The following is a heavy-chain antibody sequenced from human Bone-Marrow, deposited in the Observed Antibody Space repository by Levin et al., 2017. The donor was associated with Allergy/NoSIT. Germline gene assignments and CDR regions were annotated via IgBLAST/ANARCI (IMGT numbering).Heavy chain of an antibody. CDR2: LNTDGSRT. V-gene: IGHV3-74*01. J-gene: IGHJ6*01. CDR3: AKGGSGRFIGSRVNDMDV. CDR1: GITFSTYW. Sequence: GGSLRLSCEGSGITFSTYWLHWVRQVPGKGLVWVSRLNTDGSRTDYADPVKGRFTVSRDNAKNTVYLQMNSLRVEDTGLYYCAKGGSGRFIGSRVNDMDVWGQGTTVTVSS. D-gene: IGHD3-10*01.